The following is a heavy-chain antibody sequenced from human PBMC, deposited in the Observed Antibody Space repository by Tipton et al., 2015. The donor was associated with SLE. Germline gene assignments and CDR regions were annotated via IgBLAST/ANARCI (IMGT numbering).Heavy chain of an antibody. D-gene: IGHD6-13*01. CDR3: AAGIAAAGTFDY. J-gene: IGHJ4*02. V-gene: IGHV1-69*05. Sequence: DFQGRVTITTDESTNTAYMELSSLRSDDTAVYFCAAGIAAAGTFDYWGQGTLVTVSS.